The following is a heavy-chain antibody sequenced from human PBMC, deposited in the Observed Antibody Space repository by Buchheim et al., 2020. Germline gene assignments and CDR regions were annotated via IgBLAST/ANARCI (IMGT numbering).Heavy chain of an antibody. CDR2: IGGDGRS. D-gene: IGHD3-3*02. CDR3: AKDLHFWSAMDY. V-gene: IGHV3-23*01. CDR1: GFSFSTNA. J-gene: IGHJ4*02. Sequence: DVQLLQSGGGLVQPGGSLRLSCAASGFSFSTNAMSWVRQAPGRGLEWVSGIGGDGRSHYADSVQGRFTISRDRSKEPLYLQMNGLRVEDTATYYCAKDLHFWSAMDYWGQGAL.